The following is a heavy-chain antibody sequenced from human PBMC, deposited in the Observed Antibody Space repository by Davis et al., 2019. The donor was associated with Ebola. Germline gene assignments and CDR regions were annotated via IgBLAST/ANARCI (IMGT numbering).Heavy chain of an antibody. J-gene: IGHJ4*02. V-gene: IGHV1-8*02. CDR3: ARGFGYGSETFDY. CDR2: INSGNGNT. D-gene: IGHD3-10*01. Sequence: ASVKVSCKASGYTFTGYYIHWVRQAPGQRLEWMGWINSGNGNTKYSQKFQGRVTMTRNTSISTAYMELSSLTSEDTAVYYCARGFGYGSETFDYWGQGTLVTVSS. CDR1: GYTFTGYY.